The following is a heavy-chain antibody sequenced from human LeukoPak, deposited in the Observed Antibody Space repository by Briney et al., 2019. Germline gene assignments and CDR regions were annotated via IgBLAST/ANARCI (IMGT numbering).Heavy chain of an antibody. J-gene: IGHJ4*02. V-gene: IGHV3-23*01. CDR2: INGNGFYT. CDR1: GFTFSSYA. D-gene: IGHD2-8*01. CDR3: VKGNRDFRPYYLDF. Sequence: AGGSLRLSCAASGFTFSSYAMSWVRQAPGEGLEWVSGINGNGFYTFHADSVKGRFTISRDNSKNTLYLQMSSLRVEDTAIYYCVKGNRDFRPYYLDFRGQGTLVTVSS.